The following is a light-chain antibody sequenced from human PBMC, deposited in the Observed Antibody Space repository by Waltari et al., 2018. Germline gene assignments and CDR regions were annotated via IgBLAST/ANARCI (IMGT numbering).Light chain of an antibody. CDR3: SSYTSSTTLRV. V-gene: IGLV2-14*03. CDR2: DVT. CDR1: SSDVGSYNH. J-gene: IGLJ3*02. Sequence: QSALTQPASVSGSPGPSVTIPCTGTSSDVGSYNHVPWYQQHPGKAPKLIIYDVTNRPSGVSDRFSGSKSGNTASLTISGLQAEDEADFYCSSYTSSTTLRVFGGGTKLTVL.